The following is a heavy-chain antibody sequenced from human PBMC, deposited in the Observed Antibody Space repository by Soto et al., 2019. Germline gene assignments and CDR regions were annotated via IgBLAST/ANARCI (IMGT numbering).Heavy chain of an antibody. V-gene: IGHV4-31*03. D-gene: IGHD3-10*01. CDR2: IYYDGRS. J-gene: IGHJ6*02. CDR3: ARGTMLRGPGYYYAMDV. Sequence: PSETLSLTCSVSGDSISRNGYFWTWIRQHPGKGLEWIGYIYYDGRSYYTPSLKSRVIISVDTSKNQFSLNLTAVTAADTAVYYCARGTMLRGPGYYYAMDVWGQGTTVTV. CDR1: GDSISRNGYF.